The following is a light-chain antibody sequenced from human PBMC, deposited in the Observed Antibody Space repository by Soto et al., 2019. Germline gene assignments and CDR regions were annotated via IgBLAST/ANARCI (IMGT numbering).Light chain of an antibody. V-gene: IGKV2-40*01. CDR3: MQRIEFPWT. CDR1: QSLLDSDYGKTY. J-gene: IGKJ1*01. Sequence: DIVMTQTPLSLPVAPGEPAAISCRSSQSLLDSDYGKTYLDWYLQKPGQSPQLLIYSLSYLASGVPDRFSRRGSRTDFTLKFCRVEAEDVGVYYCMQRIEFPWTFGQWTRVELK. CDR2: SLS.